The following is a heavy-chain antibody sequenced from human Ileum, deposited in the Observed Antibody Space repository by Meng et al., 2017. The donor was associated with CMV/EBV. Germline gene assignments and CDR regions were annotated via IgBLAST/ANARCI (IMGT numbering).Heavy chain of an antibody. CDR3: ARDTSSGYYFHY. CDR1: GYNFPAYY. V-gene: IGHV1-2*06. CDR2: INPNTGGA. J-gene: IGHJ4*01. D-gene: IGHD3-22*01. Sequence: TPSGYNFPAYYVPWVRQSPGQGLEWMGRINPNTGGASYSQKFQDRVTITSDLSLRTVYMEMSSLTSDDTALYYCARDTSSGYYFHYWGRGTLVTVSS.